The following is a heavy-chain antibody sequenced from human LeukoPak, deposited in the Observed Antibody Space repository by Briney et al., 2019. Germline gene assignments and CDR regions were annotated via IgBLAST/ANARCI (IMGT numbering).Heavy chain of an antibody. J-gene: IGHJ6*03. CDR2: ISSSSSYI. D-gene: IGHD3-10*01. V-gene: IGHV3-21*01. CDR1: GFTFSSYS. Sequence: GGSLRLSCAASGFTFSSYSMNWVRQAPGKGLEWVSSISSSSSYIYYADSVKGRFTISRDNAKNSLYLQMNSLRAEDTAVYYCARDGSKYYYGSGTNYYYYYMDVWGKGTTVTISS. CDR3: ARDGSKYYYGSGTNYYYYYMDV.